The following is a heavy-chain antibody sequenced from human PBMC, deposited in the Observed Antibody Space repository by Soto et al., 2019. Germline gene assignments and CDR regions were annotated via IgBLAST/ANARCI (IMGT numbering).Heavy chain of an antibody. CDR2: ISSSSSYI. D-gene: IGHD1-26*01. Sequence: EVQLVESGGGLVKPGGSLRLSCAASGFTFSSYSMNWVRQAPGKGLEWVSSISSSSSYIYYADSVKGRFTISRDKAKNSLYLQMTSLRAEDTAVDYGARWRSGATTGGWGQGTLVTVSS. CDR1: GFTFSSYS. V-gene: IGHV3-21*01. CDR3: ARWRSGATTGG. J-gene: IGHJ4*02.